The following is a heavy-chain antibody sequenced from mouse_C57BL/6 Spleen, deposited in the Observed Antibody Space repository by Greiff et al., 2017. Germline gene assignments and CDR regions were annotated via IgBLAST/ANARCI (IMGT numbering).Heavy chain of an antibody. Sequence: EVQLQQSGPELVKPGASVKISCKASGYSFTGYYMNWVKQSPEKSLEWIGEINPSTGGTTYNQKFKAKGTLTVDKSSSTAYMQLKSLTSEDSAVYYCARWGRPYYFDYWGQGTTLTVSS. J-gene: IGHJ2*01. CDR3: ARWGRPYYFDY. CDR1: GYSFTGYY. CDR2: INPSTGGT. V-gene: IGHV1-42*01.